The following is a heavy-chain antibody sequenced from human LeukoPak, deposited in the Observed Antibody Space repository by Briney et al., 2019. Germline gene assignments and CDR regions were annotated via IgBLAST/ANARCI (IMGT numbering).Heavy chain of an antibody. CDR2: INPSGGST. V-gene: IGHV1-46*01. D-gene: IGHD2-21*02. CDR3: AGSFLGYCGGDCYSHFDY. Sequence: ASVKVSCKASGYTFTSYYMHWVRQAPGQGLEWMGIINPSGGSTSYAQKFQGRVTITRDTSASTAYMELSSLRSEDTAVYYCAGSFLGYCGGDCYSHFDYWGQGTLVTVSS. J-gene: IGHJ4*02. CDR1: GYTFTSYY.